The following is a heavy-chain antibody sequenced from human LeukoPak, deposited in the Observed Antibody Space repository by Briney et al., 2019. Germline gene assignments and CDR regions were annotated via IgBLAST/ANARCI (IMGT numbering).Heavy chain of an antibody. CDR2: ISSSSSYI. Sequence: GGSLRLSCAAPGLTFSSYSMNWVRQAPGKGLEWVSSISSSSSYIYYADSVKGRFTISRDNAKNSLYLQMNSLRAEDTAVYYCARDRYGDYERLYFDYWGQGTLVTVSS. CDR1: GLTFSSYS. J-gene: IGHJ4*02. CDR3: ARDRYGDYERLYFDY. D-gene: IGHD4-17*01. V-gene: IGHV3-21*01.